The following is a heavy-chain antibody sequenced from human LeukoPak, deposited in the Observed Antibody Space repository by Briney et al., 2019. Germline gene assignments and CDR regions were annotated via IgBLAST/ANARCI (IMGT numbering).Heavy chain of an antibody. Sequence: SVKVSCKASGGTFSSYAISWVRQAPGQGLEWMGGVIPIFGTANYAQKFQGRVTITADKSTSTAYMELSSLRSEDTAVYYCGRSAGFVHFDHWGQGTLVTVTS. V-gene: IGHV1-69*06. CDR3: GRSAGFVHFDH. CDR2: VIPIFGTA. D-gene: IGHD3-16*01. CDR1: GGTFSSYA. J-gene: IGHJ4*02.